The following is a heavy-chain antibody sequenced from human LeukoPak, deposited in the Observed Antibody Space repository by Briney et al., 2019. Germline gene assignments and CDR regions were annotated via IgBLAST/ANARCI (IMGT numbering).Heavy chain of an antibody. CDR2: THRGGST. CDR3: AKGTSSGWYYFDY. CDR1: GYSISRGFY. J-gene: IGHJ4*02. V-gene: IGHV4-38-2*02. Sequence: SETLSLTCTVSGYSISRGFYWGWIRQPPGKGLEWIGTTHRGGSTDYNPSLKSRLTISVDTSKNQFSLKLDSVTAADTAVYYCAKGTSSGWYYFDYWGQGTLVTVSS. D-gene: IGHD6-19*01.